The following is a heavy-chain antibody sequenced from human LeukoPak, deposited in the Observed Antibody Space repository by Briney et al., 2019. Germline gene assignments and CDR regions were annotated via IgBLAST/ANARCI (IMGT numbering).Heavy chain of an antibody. CDR3: ARDRRHCSSTSCYTDHYYYMDV. V-gene: IGHV1-69*13. D-gene: IGHD2-2*02. CDR2: IIPIFGTA. Sequence: ASVKVSCKASGGTFSSYAISWVRQAPGQGLEWMGGIIPIFGTANYAQKFQGRVTITADESTSTAYMGLSSLRSEDTAVYYCARDRRHCSSTSCYTDHYYYMDVWGKGTTVTVSS. CDR1: GGTFSSYA. J-gene: IGHJ6*03.